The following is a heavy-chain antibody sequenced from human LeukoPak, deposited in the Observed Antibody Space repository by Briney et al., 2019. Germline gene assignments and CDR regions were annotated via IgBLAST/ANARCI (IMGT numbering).Heavy chain of an antibody. CDR2: IYYSGST. CDR1: GGSISCSSYY. V-gene: IGHV4-39*01. J-gene: IGHJ4*02. D-gene: IGHD3/OR15-3a*01. CDR3: ARHGYDFWSGYYAPYFDY. Sequence: PSETLSLTCTVSGGSISCSSYYWGWIRQPPGKGLEWIGSIYYSGSTYYNPSLKSRVTISVDTSKNQFSLKLSSVTAADTAVYYCARHGYDFWSGYYAPYFDYWGQGTLVTVSS.